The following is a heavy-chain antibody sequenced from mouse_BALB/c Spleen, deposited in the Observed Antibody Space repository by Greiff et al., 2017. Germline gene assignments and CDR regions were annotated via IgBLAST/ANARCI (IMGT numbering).Heavy chain of an antibody. J-gene: IGHJ2*01. V-gene: IGHV1-66*01. D-gene: IGHD1-1*01. CDR3: ARGNYYGSYFDY. CDR1: GYSFTSYY. CDR2: IFPGSGNT. Sequence: VQLQQSGPELVKPGASVKISCKASGYSFTSYYIHWVKQRPGQGLEWIGWIFPGSGNTKYNEKFKGKATLTADTSSSTAYMQLSSLTSEDSAVYFCARGNYYGSYFDYWGQGTTLTVSS.